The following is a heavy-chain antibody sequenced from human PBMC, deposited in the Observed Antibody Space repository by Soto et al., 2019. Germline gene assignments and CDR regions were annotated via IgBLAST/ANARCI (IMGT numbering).Heavy chain of an antibody. CDR3: ARAKPYCGGDCYNPLDGSYWYFDL. V-gene: IGHV4-31*03. D-gene: IGHD2-21*02. Sequence: QVQLQESGPGLVKPSQTLSLTCTVSGGSISSGGYYWSWIRQHPGKGLECIGYTYYSGSTYYNPSLKSRVTISVDTSKNQFSLKLSSVTAADTAVYYCARAKPYCGGDCYNPLDGSYWYFDLWGRGTLVTVSS. J-gene: IGHJ2*01. CDR2: TYYSGST. CDR1: GGSISSGGYY.